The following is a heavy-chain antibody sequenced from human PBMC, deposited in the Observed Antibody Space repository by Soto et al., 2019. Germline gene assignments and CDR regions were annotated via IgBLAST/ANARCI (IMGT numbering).Heavy chain of an antibody. V-gene: IGHV3-15*01. CDR2: IKSKTDSGTI. J-gene: IGHJ6*02. Sequence: GGSLRLSCAASGFTFSRAWMSWVRQAPGKGLEWVGRIKSKTDSGTIDYAAPVKGRFTISRDDSKNTVYLQMNGLKTEDAAVYYCTTDTKCGNGVCYPYYYGLDVWGQGXTVTVSS. CDR3: TTDTKCGNGVCYPYYYGLDV. D-gene: IGHD2-8*01. CDR1: GFTFSRAW.